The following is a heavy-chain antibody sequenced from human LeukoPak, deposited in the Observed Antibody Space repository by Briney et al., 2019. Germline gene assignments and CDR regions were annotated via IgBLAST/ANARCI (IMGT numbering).Heavy chain of an antibody. CDR3: ARVRTALTNWFDP. J-gene: IGHJ5*02. D-gene: IGHD2-21*02. CDR1: GFTFSSYG. CDR2: IWFDGSNK. Sequence: GGSLRLSCAASGFTFSSYGMHWVRQAPGKGLEWVAVIWFDGSNKNYADSVKGRFTISRDNSKNTLSLQMNSLRAEDTAVYYCARVRTALTNWFDPWGQGTLVTVAS. V-gene: IGHV3-33*01.